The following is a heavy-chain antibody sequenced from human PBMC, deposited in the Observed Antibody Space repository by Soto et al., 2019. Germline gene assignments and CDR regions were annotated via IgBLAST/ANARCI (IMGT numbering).Heavy chain of an antibody. CDR2: IIPIFGTA. CDR1: GGTFSSYA. CDR3: ASLYCSSTSCYTVYYYYGMDV. D-gene: IGHD2-2*02. V-gene: IGHV1-69*13. Sequence: SVKVSCKASGGTFSSYAISWVRQAPGQGLEWMGGIIPIFGTANYAQKFQGRVTITADESTSTAYMELSSLRSEDTAVYYCASLYCSSTSCYTVYYYYGMDVWGQGTTVTVSS. J-gene: IGHJ6*02.